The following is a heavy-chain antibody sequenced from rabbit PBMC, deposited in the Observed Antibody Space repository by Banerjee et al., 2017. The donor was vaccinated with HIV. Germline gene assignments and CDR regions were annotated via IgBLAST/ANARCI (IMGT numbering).Heavy chain of an antibody. J-gene: IGHJ6*01. D-gene: IGHD2-1*01. CDR3: ARDINDSFEL. CDR2: IGTGSGRT. CDR1: GFSFSSNYY. Sequence: QDQLEESGGDLVKPEGSLTLTCTASGFSFSSNYYMCWVRQAPGKGLEWIACIGTGSGRTYYASWAKGRFTISKTSSTTVTLQMTSLTAADTATYFCARDINDSFELWGPGTLVTVS. V-gene: IGHV1S45*01.